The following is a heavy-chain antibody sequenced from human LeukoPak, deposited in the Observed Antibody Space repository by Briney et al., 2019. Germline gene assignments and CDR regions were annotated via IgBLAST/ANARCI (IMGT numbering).Heavy chain of an antibody. CDR2: INPNSGGT. J-gene: IGHJ4*02. CDR3: ARVLSRSSYSSGSYYQDY. Sequence: ASVKVSCKASGYSFTSHYMHWVRQAPGQGLEWMGWINPNSGGTNYAQKFQGRVTMTRDTSISTAYMELSRLRSDDTAMYYCARVLSRSSYSSGSYYQDYWGQGTLVTVSS. CDR1: GYSFTSHY. D-gene: IGHD3-10*01. V-gene: IGHV1-2*02.